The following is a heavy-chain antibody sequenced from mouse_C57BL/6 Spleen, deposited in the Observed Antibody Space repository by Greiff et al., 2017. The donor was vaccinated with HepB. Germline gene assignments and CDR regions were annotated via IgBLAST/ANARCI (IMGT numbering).Heavy chain of an antibody. D-gene: IGHD3-3*01. J-gene: IGHJ4*01. CDR1: GYTFTDYE. Sequence: VQLQQSGAELVRPGASVTLSCKASGYTFTDYEMHWVKQTPVHGLEWIGAIDPETGGTAYNQKFKGKAILTADTASSKAYIELRSLTSEDSAVYYCNRGDSSCPYYAMYYWGPGTSVTVSS. CDR3: NRGDSSCPYYAMYY. CDR2: IDPETGGT. V-gene: IGHV1-15*01.